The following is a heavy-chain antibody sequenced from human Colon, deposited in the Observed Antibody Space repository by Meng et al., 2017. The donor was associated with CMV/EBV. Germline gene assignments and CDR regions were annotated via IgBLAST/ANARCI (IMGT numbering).Heavy chain of an antibody. J-gene: IGHJ4*02. CDR1: GFTFTNYY. CDR2: ISNSGSTI. D-gene: IGHD5-18*01. V-gene: IGHV3-11*01. CDR3: VRVLLDSYGCPFDY. Sequence: GESLKISCAASGFTFTNYYMNWIRQAPGKGLEWVSLISNSGSTISYAASVKGRFTISRDNAKNSLYLQMNSLRAEDTAVYYCVRVLLDSYGCPFDYWGQGTLVTVSS.